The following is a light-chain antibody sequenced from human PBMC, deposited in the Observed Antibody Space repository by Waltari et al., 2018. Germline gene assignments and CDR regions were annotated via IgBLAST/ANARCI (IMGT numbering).Light chain of an antibody. CDR1: QSVGSD. V-gene: IGKV3-15*01. CDR2: GAS. CDR3: QQYNQWPPFT. Sequence: EIVMTQSPVTLSVSPGERATLSCRASQSVGSDLAWYQQKPGQVPRLLIYGASARATGIPARFSGSGSGTEFTLTISSMQSEDFAVYYCQQYNQWPPFTFGGGTKLEIK. J-gene: IGKJ4*01.